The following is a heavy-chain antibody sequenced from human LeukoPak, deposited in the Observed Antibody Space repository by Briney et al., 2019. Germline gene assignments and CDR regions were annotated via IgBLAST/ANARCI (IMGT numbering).Heavy chain of an antibody. CDR2: INHSGST. V-gene: IGHV4-34*01. D-gene: IGHD1-26*01. CDR1: GGSFSGYY. CDR3: ARGRLRATTGFYYFDY. Sequence: PSETLSLTCAVYGGSFSGYYWSWIRPPPGKGLEWIGEINHSGSTNYNPSLKSRVTISVDTSKNQFSLKLSSVTAADTAVYYCARGRLRATTGFYYFDYWGQGTLVTVSS. J-gene: IGHJ4*02.